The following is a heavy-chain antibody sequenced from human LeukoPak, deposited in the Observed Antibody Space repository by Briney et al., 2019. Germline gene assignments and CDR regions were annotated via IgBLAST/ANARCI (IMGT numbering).Heavy chain of an antibody. Sequence: ASVKVSCKASGYTFTSYGISWVRQAPGQGLEWMGWISAYNGNRNYAQNLQGRVTMTTDTSTSTAYMELRSLRSDDTAVYYCARASGSYWWFDSWGQGTLVTVSS. CDR3: ARASGSYWWFDS. CDR1: GYTFTSYG. CDR2: ISAYNGNR. D-gene: IGHD1-26*01. J-gene: IGHJ5*01. V-gene: IGHV1-18*01.